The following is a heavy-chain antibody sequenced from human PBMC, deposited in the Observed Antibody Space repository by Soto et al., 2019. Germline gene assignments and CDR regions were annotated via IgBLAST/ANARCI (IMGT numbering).Heavy chain of an antibody. CDR3: ASGVWGDYTP. D-gene: IGHD4-17*01. CDR2: IYYSGST. V-gene: IGHV4-39*01. CDR1: GGSISSSSYY. J-gene: IGHJ5*02. Sequence: QLQLQESGPGLVKPSETLSLTCTVSGGSISSSSYYWGWIRQPPGKGLEWIGRIYYSGSTYYNPSLKSRVTISVDTSKNQVSLKLSSGTAADTAVYYCASGVWGDYTPWGQGTLVTVSS.